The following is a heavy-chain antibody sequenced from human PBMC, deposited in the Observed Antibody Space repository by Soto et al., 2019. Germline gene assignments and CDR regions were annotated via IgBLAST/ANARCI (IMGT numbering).Heavy chain of an antibody. CDR3: ARAYNYHDSGGYYSCYFDY. CDR2: IHAGNGDT. CDR1: GFTFTTFN. V-gene: IGHV1-3*01. Sequence: QVQLVQSGAEVKKPGASVRVSCKASGFTFTTFNMHWVRQAPGQRLEWMGRIHAGNGDTKHSQKFQCRVTITRDTSATTTYMDLSSLRSEDTAVYYCARAYNYHDSGGYYSCYFDYWGQGTLVTVSS. D-gene: IGHD3-22*01. J-gene: IGHJ4*02.